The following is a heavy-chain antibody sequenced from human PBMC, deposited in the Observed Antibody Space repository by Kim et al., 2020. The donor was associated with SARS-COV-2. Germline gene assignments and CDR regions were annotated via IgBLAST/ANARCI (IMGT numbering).Heavy chain of an antibody. Sequence: SYAKKLQGRVNMTRDTATSTVYMELSSLRSEDTAVYYCARDRGYSGYSDYWGQGTLVTVSS. D-gene: IGHD5-12*01. CDR3: ARDRGYSGYSDY. V-gene: IGHV1-46*01. J-gene: IGHJ4*02.